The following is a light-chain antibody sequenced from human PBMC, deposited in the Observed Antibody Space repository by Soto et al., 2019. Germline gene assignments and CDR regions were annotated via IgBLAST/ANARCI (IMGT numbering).Light chain of an antibody. Sequence: QSALTQPASVSGSPGQSITISCTGTYSDVGYYNYVSWYQQHPGKAPKLMLFEVTKRPSGVPDRFSGTKSGNTASLTISGLQAEDEADYYCASHTSSHNYVFGSGTKLTVL. CDR2: EVT. CDR1: YSDVGYYNY. CDR3: ASHTSSHNYV. J-gene: IGLJ1*01. V-gene: IGLV2-14*01.